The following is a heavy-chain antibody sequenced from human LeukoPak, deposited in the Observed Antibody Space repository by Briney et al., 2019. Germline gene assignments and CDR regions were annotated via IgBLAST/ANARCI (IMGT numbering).Heavy chain of an antibody. CDR2: IYYSGST. CDR3: ARDYLAAAGTGY. V-gene: IGHV4-39*07. D-gene: IGHD6-13*01. J-gene: IGHJ4*02. CDR1: GGSIIYTSYY. Sequence: SETLSLTCTVSGGSIIYTSYYWGWIRQPPGKGLEWIGNIYYSGSTYYNPSLKSRVTISVDTSKNQFSLKLSSVTAADTAVYYCARDYLAAAGTGYWGQGTLVTVSS.